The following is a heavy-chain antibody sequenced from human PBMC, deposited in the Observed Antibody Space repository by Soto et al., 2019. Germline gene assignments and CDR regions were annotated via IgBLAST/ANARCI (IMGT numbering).Heavy chain of an antibody. CDR3: ARVVAVAAINWFDP. D-gene: IGHD6-19*01. Sequence: SETLSLTCTVPGGSISSYYWSWIRQPPGKGLEWIGYIYYSGSTNYNPSLKSRVTISVDTSKNQFSLKLSSVTAADTAVYYCARVVAVAAINWFDPWGQGTLVTVSS. V-gene: IGHV4-59*01. CDR2: IYYSGST. J-gene: IGHJ5*02. CDR1: GGSISSYY.